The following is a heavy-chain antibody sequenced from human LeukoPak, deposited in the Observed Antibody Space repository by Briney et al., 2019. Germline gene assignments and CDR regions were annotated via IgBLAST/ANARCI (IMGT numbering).Heavy chain of an antibody. V-gene: IGHV1-18*01. D-gene: IGHD5-12*01. CDR3: ARGYSGYAPHDY. J-gene: IGHJ4*02. CDR1: GYTFTRYG. Sequence: ASVKVSCKASGYTFTRYGISWVRQAPGQGLEWMGWISGYSGKTNYAQKLQGRVTMTTDPSTSTAYMELRSRRSDDTAVYYCARGYSGYAPHDYWGQGTLVTVSS. CDR2: ISGYSGKT.